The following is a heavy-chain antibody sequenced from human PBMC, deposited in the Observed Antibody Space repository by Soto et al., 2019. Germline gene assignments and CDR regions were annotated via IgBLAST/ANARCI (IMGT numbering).Heavy chain of an antibody. J-gene: IGHJ5*02. CDR3: ARRGKAASPGRNGHWFDP. D-gene: IGHD1-1*01. CDR2: INHSGST. CDR1: GGSFSGYY. Sequence: KTSETLSLTCAVYGGSFSGYYWSWIRQPPGKGLEWIGEINHSGSTNYNPSLKSRVTISVDTSKNQFSLKLSSVTAADTAVYYCARRGKAASPGRNGHWFDPWGQGTLVTVSS. V-gene: IGHV4-34*01.